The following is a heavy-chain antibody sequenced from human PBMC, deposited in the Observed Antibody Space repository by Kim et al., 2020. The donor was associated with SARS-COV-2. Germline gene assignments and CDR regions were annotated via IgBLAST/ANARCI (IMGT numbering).Heavy chain of an antibody. CDR2: ISYDGNNK. Sequence: GGSLRLSCAASGFTFSSYGMHWVRQAPGKGLEWVAVISYDGNNKYDADSVKGRFTISRDNSKNMLYLQVNSLRPEDTAVNYCARDRYCSGGSCPDYYYGMDVWGQGTTVTVSS. CDR1: GFTFSSYG. CDR3: ARDRYCSGGSCPDYYYGMDV. J-gene: IGHJ6*02. V-gene: IGHV3-30*04. D-gene: IGHD2-15*01.